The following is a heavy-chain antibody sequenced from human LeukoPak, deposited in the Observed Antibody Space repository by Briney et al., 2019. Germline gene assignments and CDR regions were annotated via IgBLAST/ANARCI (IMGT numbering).Heavy chain of an antibody. CDR2: IKEDGSEK. CDR1: GFTFNSYW. Sequence: PGGSLKLSCAASGFTFNSYWMSWVRQAPGKGLEWVANIKEDGSEKFYVDSVKGRFTISRDNAKNSLYLQMNSLRAEDTAVYYCAKGSEYYDFWSGYSYFDYWGRGTLVTVSS. V-gene: IGHV3-7*01. CDR3: AKGSEYYDFWSGYSYFDY. D-gene: IGHD3-3*01. J-gene: IGHJ4*02.